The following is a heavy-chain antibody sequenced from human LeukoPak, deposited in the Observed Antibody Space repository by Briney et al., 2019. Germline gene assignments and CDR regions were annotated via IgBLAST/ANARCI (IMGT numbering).Heavy chain of an antibody. CDR2: ISSSSTTI. D-gene: IGHD3-10*01. J-gene: IGHJ4*02. Sequence: GGSLRLSCAASGFTFSSYRMNWVRQAPGKGLEWVSYISSSSTTIYYADSVKGRFTISRDNAKNSLYLQMNSLRAEDTAVYYXXXLTMVRGIQWNSVYWGQGTLVTVSS. V-gene: IGHV3-48*01. CDR3: XXLTMVRGIQWNSVY. CDR1: GFTFSSYR.